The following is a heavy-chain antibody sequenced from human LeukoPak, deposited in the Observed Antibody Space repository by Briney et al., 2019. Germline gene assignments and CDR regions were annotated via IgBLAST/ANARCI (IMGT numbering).Heavy chain of an antibody. Sequence: ASVKVSCKASGYTFTSYGISWVRQAPGQGLEWMGWISAYNGNTNYAQKLQGRVTMTTDTSTSTAYMELRSLRSDDTAVYYCARTIRYFDWLNYYYYYYMDVWGKGTTVTISS. J-gene: IGHJ6*03. D-gene: IGHD3-9*01. CDR1: GYTFTSYG. CDR3: ARTIRYFDWLNYYYYYYMDV. V-gene: IGHV1-18*01. CDR2: ISAYNGNT.